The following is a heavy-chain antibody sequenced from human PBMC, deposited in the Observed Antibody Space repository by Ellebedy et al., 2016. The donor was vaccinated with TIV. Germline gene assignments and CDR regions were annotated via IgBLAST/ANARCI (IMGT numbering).Heavy chain of an antibody. Sequence: GESLKISXVASGFTFSDHYMDWVRQAPGKGLEWVGRTRNKANSYTTQYAASVKGRFTISRDDSKKSLYLQMNSLKTEDAAVYFCARDRNSGSYPDDAFDIWGQGTMVTVSS. CDR2: TRNKANSYTT. D-gene: IGHD1-26*01. CDR3: ARDRNSGSYPDDAFDI. CDR1: GFTFSDHY. V-gene: IGHV3-72*01. J-gene: IGHJ3*02.